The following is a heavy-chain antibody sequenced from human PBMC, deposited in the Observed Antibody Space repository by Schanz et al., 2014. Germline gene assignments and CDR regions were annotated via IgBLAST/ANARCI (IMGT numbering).Heavy chain of an antibody. CDR2: MNESHSTI. D-gene: IGHD1-26*01. CDR1: GFTFSSYS. V-gene: IGHV3-48*01. CDR3: ARGGSGSHYRLDY. J-gene: IGHJ4*02. Sequence: EVQLVESGGGLVQPGGSLRLSCTASGFTFSSYSMNWVRQAPGKGLEWVSAMNESHSTIYYADSVRGRFTISRDNAENTLFLQMNSLRAEDTGLYFCARGGSGSHYRLDYWGQGTLVTVSS.